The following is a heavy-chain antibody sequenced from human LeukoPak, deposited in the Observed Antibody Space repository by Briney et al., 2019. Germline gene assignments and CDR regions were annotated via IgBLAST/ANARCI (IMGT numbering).Heavy chain of an antibody. V-gene: IGHV4-38-2*02. J-gene: IGHJ6*03. CDR1: GYSISSGYY. D-gene: IGHD1-26*01. CDR2: INHSGRA. CDR3: ARRSGWYSGGLDTYYYYYYMDV. Sequence: SETLSLTCTVSGYSISSGYYWGWIRQPPGKGLEWIGEINHSGRANYDPSLKSRVTISVDTSKNQFSLKLRSVTDADTAVYYCARRSGWYSGGLDTYYYYYYMDVWGKGTTVTISS.